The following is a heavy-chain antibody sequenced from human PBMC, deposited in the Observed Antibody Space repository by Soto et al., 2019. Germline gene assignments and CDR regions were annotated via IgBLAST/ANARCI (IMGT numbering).Heavy chain of an antibody. V-gene: IGHV5-51*01. D-gene: IGHD6-19*01. CDR2: IYPGDSDT. J-gene: IGHJ3*02. CDR1: GYTFTNYW. CDR3: AKDQPMIAEAHLAFDI. Sequence: GESLKISCKGSGYTFTNYWIGWVRQMPGKGLEWMGIIYPGDSDTKYNPSFQGQVTISADKSITTTYLRWTSLRAEDTAVYYCAKDQPMIAEAHLAFDIWGQGTMVTVSS.